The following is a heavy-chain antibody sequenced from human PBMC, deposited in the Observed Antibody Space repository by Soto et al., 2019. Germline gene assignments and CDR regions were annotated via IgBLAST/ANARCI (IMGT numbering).Heavy chain of an antibody. Sequence: PGESLKISCEASGYSFTTFWIGWVRQMPGKGLEWMGIIWPGDSDTRYSPSFQGQVTIPADKSISTAYLQWSSLKASDTAIYYCARHTNGHNPLEYWGQGTLVTVSS. J-gene: IGHJ4*02. CDR2: IWPGDSDT. V-gene: IGHV5-51*01. CDR1: GYSFTTFW. D-gene: IGHD1-1*01. CDR3: ARHTNGHNPLEY.